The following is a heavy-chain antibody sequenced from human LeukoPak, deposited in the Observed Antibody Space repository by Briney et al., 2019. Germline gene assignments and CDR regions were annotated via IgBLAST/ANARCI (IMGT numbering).Heavy chain of an antibody. V-gene: IGHV3-74*01. Sequence: GGSLRLSCAASGFSFSTSWMYWVRQAPGKGLLWVSRLNGDGSDPSYADSVKGRFTISRDNAKNTLYLQMKTLRAEDTGVYYCAKDGTFSGSSYYYYIDVWGKGTTVTISS. CDR3: AKDGTFSGSSYYYYIDV. CDR2: LNGDGSDP. D-gene: IGHD3-3*02. CDR1: GFSFSTSW. J-gene: IGHJ6*03.